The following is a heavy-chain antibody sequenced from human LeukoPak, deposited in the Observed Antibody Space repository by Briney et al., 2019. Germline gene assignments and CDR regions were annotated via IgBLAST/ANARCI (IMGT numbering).Heavy chain of an antibody. CDR1: GGSISSGGYY. CDR3: ARDTMVRGVIITGYYGMDV. J-gene: IGHJ6*02. V-gene: IGHV4-30-2*01. CDR2: IYHSGST. Sequence: PSQTLSLTCTVSGGSISSGGYYWSWIRQPPGKGLEWIGYIYHSGSTYYNPSLKSRVTISVDRSKNQFSLKLSSVTAADTAVYYCARDTMVRGVIITGYYGMDVWGQGTTVTVSS. D-gene: IGHD3-10*01.